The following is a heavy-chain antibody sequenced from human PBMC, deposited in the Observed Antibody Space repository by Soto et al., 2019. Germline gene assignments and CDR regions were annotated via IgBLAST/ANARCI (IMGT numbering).Heavy chain of an antibody. CDR1: GFTFSSYG. J-gene: IGHJ4*02. Sequence: QVQLVESGGGVVQPGRSLRLSCAASGFTFSSYGMHWVRQAPRKGLEWVAVISYDGSNKYYADSVRGRFTISRDNSKNTLYLQMNSLRAEDTAVYYCARRGGGDPFDYWGQGTLVTVSS. CDR2: ISYDGSNK. V-gene: IGHV3-30*03. CDR3: ARRGGGDPFDY. D-gene: IGHD2-21*02.